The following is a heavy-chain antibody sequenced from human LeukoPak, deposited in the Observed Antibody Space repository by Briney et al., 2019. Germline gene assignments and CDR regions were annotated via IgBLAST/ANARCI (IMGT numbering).Heavy chain of an antibody. D-gene: IGHD6-13*01. CDR2: IIPIFGTA. V-gene: IGHV1-69*13. Sequence: ASVKVSCKASGGTFSSYAISWVRQAPGQGLEWMGGIIPIFGTADYAQKFQGRVTITADESTSTAYMDLSSLRSEDTAVYYCASIAAAGSFDYWGQGTLVTVSS. CDR3: ASIAAAGSFDY. CDR1: GGTFSSYA. J-gene: IGHJ4*02.